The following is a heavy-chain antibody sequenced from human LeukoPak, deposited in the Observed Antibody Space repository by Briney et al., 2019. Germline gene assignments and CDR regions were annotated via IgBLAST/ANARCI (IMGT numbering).Heavy chain of an antibody. D-gene: IGHD6-13*01. J-gene: IGHJ4*02. CDR2: IYSGGST. V-gene: IGHV3-66*01. CDR3: ARDLEAANTYYFDY. CDR1: GFTVSGNY. Sequence: TGGSLRLSCAASGFTVSGNYMSWVRQAPGRGLEWVSVIYSGGSTYYADSVKGRFTISRDNSKNTVYLQVNSLRDEDTAVYYCARDLEAANTYYFDYWGQGTMVTVSS.